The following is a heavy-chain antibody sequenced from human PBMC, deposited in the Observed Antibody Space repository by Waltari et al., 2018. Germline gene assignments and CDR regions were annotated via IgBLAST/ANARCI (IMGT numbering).Heavy chain of an antibody. CDR1: GGSISSYY. D-gene: IGHD2-21*01. V-gene: IGHV4-59*01. J-gene: IGHJ5*02. Sequence: QVQLQESGPGLVKPSETLSLTCTVSGGSISSYYWSWIRQPTGKGLEWIGYIYYSGSTNYNPTLKSRVTISVDTSKNQFSLKLSSVTAADTAVYYCARDRSHRYYNWFDPWGQGTLVTV. CDR3: ARDRSHRYYNWFDP. CDR2: IYYSGST.